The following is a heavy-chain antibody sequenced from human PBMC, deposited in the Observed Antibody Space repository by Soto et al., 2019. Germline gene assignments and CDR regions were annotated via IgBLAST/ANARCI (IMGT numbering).Heavy chain of an antibody. CDR1: GGSITGYY. V-gene: IGHV4-59*08. D-gene: IGHD4-17*01. Sequence: QVQLRESGPGLVRPSETLSLTCTVSGGSITGYYWSWIRQPPGKGLEWIGYIYDSGTTTYNAALKSRSTISADTSKNQFSLNLRSVTAADTAVYYCARRNYGEEGYFFDFWGQGLLVTVSS. CDR3: ARRNYGEEGYFFDF. CDR2: IYDSGTT. J-gene: IGHJ4*02.